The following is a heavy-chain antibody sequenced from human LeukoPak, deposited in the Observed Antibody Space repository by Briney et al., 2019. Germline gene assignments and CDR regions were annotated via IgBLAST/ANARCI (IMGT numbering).Heavy chain of an antibody. Sequence: GGSLRLACAASGFRFSSYAMSWVRQAPGKGLEWVSAISGSGVSTYYADSVKGRFTISRDNSKNTLYLQMNSLRAEDTAVYYCARGAVAGKYYGMDVWGQGTTVTVSS. CDR3: ARGAVAGKYYGMDV. D-gene: IGHD6-19*01. V-gene: IGHV3-23*01. CDR2: ISGSGVST. J-gene: IGHJ6*02. CDR1: GFRFSSYA.